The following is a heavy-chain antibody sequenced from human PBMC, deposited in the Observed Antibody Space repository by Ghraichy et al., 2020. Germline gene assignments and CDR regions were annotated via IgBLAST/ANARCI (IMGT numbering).Heavy chain of an antibody. V-gene: IGHV3-66*01. J-gene: IGHJ6*03. CDR3: AKSGDYYYYYMDV. CDR1: GFIVSNNY. CDR2: IQSVGST. Sequence: GESLNISCAASGFIVSNNYMTWVRQAPGKGLEWVSVIQSVGSTYYADSVKGRFTISRDKSKNTLYLQMNSLRAEDTAVYFCAKSGDYYYYYMDVWGKGTTVTVSS.